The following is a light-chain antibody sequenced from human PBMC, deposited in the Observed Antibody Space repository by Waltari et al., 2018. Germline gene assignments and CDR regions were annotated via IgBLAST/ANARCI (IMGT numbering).Light chain of an antibody. CDR2: GAD. J-gene: IGKJ1*01. CDR3: HQYKNWPPWT. CDR1: ENVDTN. Sequence: EIVVTQSPATLSLSPGERATLSCRASENVDTNIAWYQQKPGQPPRLLISGADTRATDIPPRFSGSGSGTEFTLSISSLQSEDFAVYYCHQYKNWPPWTFGQGTKVEIK. V-gene: IGKV3-15*01.